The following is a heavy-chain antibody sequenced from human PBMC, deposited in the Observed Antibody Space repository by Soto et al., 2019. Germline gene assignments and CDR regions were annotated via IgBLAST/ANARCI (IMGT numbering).Heavy chain of an antibody. V-gene: IGHV3-66*01. J-gene: IGHJ4*02. CDR3: ARWGAAAVVDFDY. CDR2: IYSGGST. D-gene: IGHD6-13*01. Sequence: GSLRLSCAASGFTVSSNYMSWVRQAPGKGLEWVSVIYSGGSTYYADSVKGRFTISRDNSKNTLYLQMNSLRAEDTAVYYCARWGAAAVVDFDYWGQGTLVTVSS. CDR1: GFTVSSNY.